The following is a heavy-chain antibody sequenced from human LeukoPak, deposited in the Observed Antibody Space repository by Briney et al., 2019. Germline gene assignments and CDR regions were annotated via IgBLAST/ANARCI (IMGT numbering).Heavy chain of an antibody. Sequence: SETLSLTCTVSGGSISSTYYWAWIRQPPGKGLEWFGSVYYSGNTYYNPSLQSPVTISVDTSKNQFSLKLSSVTAADTAVYYCARSSVPTGWGTFDIWGLGTLVTVSS. V-gene: IGHV4-39*01. CDR3: ARSSVPTGWGTFDI. CDR2: VYYSGNT. J-gene: IGHJ3*02. CDR1: GGSISSTYY. D-gene: IGHD4-17*01.